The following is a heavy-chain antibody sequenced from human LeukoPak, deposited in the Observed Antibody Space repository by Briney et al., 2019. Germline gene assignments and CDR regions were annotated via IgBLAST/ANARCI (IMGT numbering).Heavy chain of an antibody. CDR1: GFTFSSYG. V-gene: IGHV3-33*01. Sequence: GGSLRLSCAASGFTFSSYGMHWVRQAPGKGLEWAAVIWYDGSNKYYADSVKGRFTISRDNSKNTLYLQMNSLRAEDTAVYYCARGPYYGDYVFDYWGQGTLVTVSS. CDR3: ARGPYYGDYVFDY. J-gene: IGHJ4*02. CDR2: IWYDGSNK. D-gene: IGHD4-17*01.